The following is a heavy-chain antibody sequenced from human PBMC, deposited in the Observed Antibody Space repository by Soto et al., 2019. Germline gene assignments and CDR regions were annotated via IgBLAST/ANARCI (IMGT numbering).Heavy chain of an antibody. J-gene: IGHJ5*02. D-gene: IGHD2-2*01. V-gene: IGHV3-73*01. Sequence: GGSLRLSCAASGFTFIGSAIHWVRQASGMALEWVGRIRSKANTYATAYAASVKGRFTISRDDSKNTAHLQMSSLKTEDTAVYYCIRQMGDSTTGWFDPWGQGTLVTVSS. CDR2: IRSKANTYAT. CDR3: IRQMGDSTTGWFDP. CDR1: GFTFIGSA.